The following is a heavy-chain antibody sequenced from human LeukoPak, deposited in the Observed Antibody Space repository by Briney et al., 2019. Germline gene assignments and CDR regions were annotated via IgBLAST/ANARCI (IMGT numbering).Heavy chain of an antibody. Sequence: GGSLRLSCAAYGFSLSGYWMSWVRQAPGKGLEWVSAINDNGGSTSYADSVKGRFTISRDNSKNTLYLQMNSLRAEDTAVYYCAKDLYRSGGSCHDCWGQGTLVTVSS. CDR2: INDNGGST. D-gene: IGHD2-15*01. CDR3: AKDLYRSGGSCHDC. V-gene: IGHV3-23*01. J-gene: IGHJ4*02. CDR1: GFSLSGYW.